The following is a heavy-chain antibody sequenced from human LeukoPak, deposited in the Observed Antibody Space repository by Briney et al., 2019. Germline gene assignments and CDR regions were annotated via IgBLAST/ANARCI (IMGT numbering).Heavy chain of an antibody. CDR2: IRFDGTNK. D-gene: IGHD6-13*01. J-gene: IGHJ4*02. V-gene: IGHV3-30*02. Sequence: GGSLRLSCAASGFTFSGYGMHWVRQPPGKGLEWVAFIRFDGTNKYSADSVKGRFTISRDNSKDTLYLQMNSLRAEDTAVYYCAKGTTRAGRWIEDFDYWGQGTLVTVSS. CDR3: AKGTTRAGRWIEDFDY. CDR1: GFTFSGYG.